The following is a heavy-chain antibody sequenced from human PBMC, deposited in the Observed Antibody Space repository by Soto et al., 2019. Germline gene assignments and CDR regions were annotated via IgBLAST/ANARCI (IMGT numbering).Heavy chain of an antibody. J-gene: IGHJ4*02. CDR3: ARVSNEYGGNGAFDY. V-gene: IGHV4-59*01. CDR2: IYHTGRT. CDR1: GGSISGFP. Sequence: SETLSPTCSVSGGSISGFPWIWIRQPPGKGLEWVGYIYHTGRTNYNPSLKGRLTISLDMSRNQFSLQLTSVTAADTALYYCARVSNEYGGNGAFDYWGLGTLVTVSS. D-gene: IGHD4-17*01.